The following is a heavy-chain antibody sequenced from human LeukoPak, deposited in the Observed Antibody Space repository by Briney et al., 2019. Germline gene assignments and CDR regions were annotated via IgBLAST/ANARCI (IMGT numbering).Heavy chain of an antibody. D-gene: IGHD3-22*01. CDR2: IYTSGST. CDR1: GGSISSYY. Sequence: PSETLSLTCTVSGGSISSYYWSWIRQPPGKGLEWIGYIYTSGSTNNNPSLKSRVTISVDTSKTQYSLKLSSVTAADTAVYYCAAAQVYDSSGYYYDHPFDIWGQGTMVTVSS. CDR3: AAAQVYDSSGYYYDHPFDI. V-gene: IGHV4-4*09. J-gene: IGHJ3*02.